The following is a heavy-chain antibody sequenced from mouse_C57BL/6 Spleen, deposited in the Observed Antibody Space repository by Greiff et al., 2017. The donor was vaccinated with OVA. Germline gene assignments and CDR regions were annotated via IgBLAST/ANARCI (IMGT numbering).Heavy chain of an antibody. V-gene: IGHV1-80*01. D-gene: IGHD1-1*01. CDR2: IYPGDGDT. J-gene: IGHJ1*03. CDR1: GYAFSSYW. Sequence: QVHVKQSGAELVKPGASVKISCKASGYAFSSYWMNWVKQRPGKGLEWIGQIYPGDGDTNYNGKFKGKATLTADKSSSTAYMQLSSLTSEDSAVYFCAREASSGYGYFDDWGTGTTVTVSS. CDR3: AREASSGYGYFDD.